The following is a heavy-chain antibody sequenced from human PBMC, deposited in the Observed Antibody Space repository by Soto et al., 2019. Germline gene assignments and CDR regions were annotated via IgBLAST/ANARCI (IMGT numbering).Heavy chain of an antibody. CDR2: ISPGSRYP. D-gene: IGHD2-15*01. J-gene: IGHJ5*02. V-gene: IGHV3-11*06. CDR3: VRGGGGGLFDP. Sequence: PGGPLSLSCAGSGFTFGDSYMSWIRQAPAQGLEWLSYISPGSRYPAYADSVKGRFTISRDNAKRSLYPQMMSLTAEDTAIYYCVRGGGGGLFDPWGQGTMVTVSS. CDR1: GFTFGDSY.